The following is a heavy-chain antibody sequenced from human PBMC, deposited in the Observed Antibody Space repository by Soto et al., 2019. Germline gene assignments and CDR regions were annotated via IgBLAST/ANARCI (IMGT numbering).Heavy chain of an antibody. J-gene: IGHJ6*02. Sequence: QVQLVESGGGVVQPGRSLRLSCAASGFTFSSYAMHWVRQAPGKGLEWVAVISYDGSNKYYADSVKGRFTISRDNSKNTLYLQRNSLRAEDTAVYYCARDHVVVAATSRASYYGMDVWGQGTTVTVSS. CDR2: ISYDGSNK. D-gene: IGHD2-15*01. CDR1: GFTFSSYA. CDR3: ARDHVVVAATSRASYYGMDV. V-gene: IGHV3-30-3*01.